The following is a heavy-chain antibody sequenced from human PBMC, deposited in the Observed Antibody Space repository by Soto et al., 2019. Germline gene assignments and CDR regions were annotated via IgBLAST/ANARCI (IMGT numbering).Heavy chain of an antibody. D-gene: IGHD6-19*01. V-gene: IGHV4-30-2*01. CDR2: IYHSGST. CDR1: GGSISSGGYS. J-gene: IGHJ4*02. CDR3: AREGAGFDY. Sequence: SETLSLTCAVSGGSISSGGYSWSWIRQPPGKGLEWIGYIYHSGSTYYNPSLKSRVTISVDRSKNQFSLKLSSVTAADTAVYYCAREGAGFDYWGQGTLVTVSS.